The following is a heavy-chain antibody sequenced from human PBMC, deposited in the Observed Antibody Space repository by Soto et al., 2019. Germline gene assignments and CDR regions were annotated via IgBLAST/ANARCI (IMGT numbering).Heavy chain of an antibody. CDR3: AIDRYYYDSSGYYLFGY. J-gene: IGHJ4*02. Sequence: QVQLVQSGAEVKKPGSSVKVSCKASGGTFSSYAISWVRQAPGQGLEWMGGIIPIFGTANYAQKFQGRVTITEDESKSTACVELSSLGSEDAAVYYFAIDRYYYDSSGYYLFGYWGQGTLVAVCS. CDR1: GGTFSSYA. CDR2: IIPIFGTA. V-gene: IGHV1-69*01. D-gene: IGHD3-22*01.